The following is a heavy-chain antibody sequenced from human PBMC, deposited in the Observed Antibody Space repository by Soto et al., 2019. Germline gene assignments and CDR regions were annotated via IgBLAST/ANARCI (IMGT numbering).Heavy chain of an antibody. CDR3: ARGKSGSYYVLYYYYGMDV. CDR1: GFTFSSYA. CDR2: ISYDGSNK. V-gene: IGHV3-30-3*01. D-gene: IGHD1-26*01. Sequence: QVQLVESGGGVVQPGRSLRLSCAASGFTFSSYAMHWVRQAPGKGLEWVAVISYDGSNKYYADSVKGRFTISRDNSKNELYRQMNSLRAEDKAVYYCARGKSGSYYVLYYYYGMDVWGQGTTVTVSS. J-gene: IGHJ6*02.